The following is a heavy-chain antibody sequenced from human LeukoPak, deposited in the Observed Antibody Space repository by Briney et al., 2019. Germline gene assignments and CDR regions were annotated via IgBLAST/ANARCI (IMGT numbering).Heavy chain of an antibody. CDR1: GGTFSSYA. Sequence: SVKLACKASGGTFSSYAISWVRQAPGQGLEWMGRIIPIFGRANYAQKFHGRVTITADKSTSTAYMELSSLRSEDTAVYYCARDSGGYNLRFYGMDVWGQGTTVTVSS. V-gene: IGHV1-69*04. CDR2: IIPIFGRA. D-gene: IGHD5-24*01. CDR3: ARDSGGYNLRFYGMDV. J-gene: IGHJ6*02.